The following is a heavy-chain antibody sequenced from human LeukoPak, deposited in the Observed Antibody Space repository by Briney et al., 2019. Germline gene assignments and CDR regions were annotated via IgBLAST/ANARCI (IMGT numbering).Heavy chain of an antibody. Sequence: GASVKVSCKASGYTFTSYGISWVRQAPGQGLEWMGWISAYNGNTNYAQKLQGRVTMTTDTSTSTAYMELRSLRSDDTAVYYCAGDDLETDYDFWSGTLFDYWGQGTLVTVST. CDR2: ISAYNGNT. D-gene: IGHD3-3*01. J-gene: IGHJ4*02. CDR1: GYTFTSYG. V-gene: IGHV1-18*01. CDR3: AGDDLETDYDFWSGTLFDY.